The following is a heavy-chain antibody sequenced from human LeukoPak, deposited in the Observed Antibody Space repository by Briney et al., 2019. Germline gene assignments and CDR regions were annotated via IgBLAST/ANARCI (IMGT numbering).Heavy chain of an antibody. J-gene: IGHJ5*02. CDR2: INHSGSS. CDR1: GGSFSAYY. D-gene: IGHD3-3*01. Sequence: MPSETLSLTCAVYGGSFSAYYWSWIRQSPGKGLEWIGEINHSGSSNYSPSLKSRVTFSVDTSKGQVSLNLNSVTAADTAVYYCARGRSSRDFWSGYSHHWFDPWGQGTLVTVSS. CDR3: ARGRSSRDFWSGYSHHWFDP. V-gene: IGHV4-34*01.